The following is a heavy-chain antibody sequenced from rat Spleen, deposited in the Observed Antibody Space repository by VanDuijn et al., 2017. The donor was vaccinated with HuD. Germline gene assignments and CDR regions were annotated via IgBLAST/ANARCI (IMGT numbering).Heavy chain of an antibody. Sequence: EVQLVESGGGFVQPGRSMKLSCAASGFTLSNFYMAWVRQAPTKGLEWVATISTSGGSTYYRDSVKGRFTISRDNAKSTLYLQMDSLRSEDTATYYCARHRDTMGDYFDYWGQGVMVTVSS. J-gene: IGHJ2*01. CDR1: GFTLSNFY. D-gene: IGHD1-7*01. V-gene: IGHV5-25*01. CDR3: ARHRDTMGDYFDY. CDR2: ISTSGGST.